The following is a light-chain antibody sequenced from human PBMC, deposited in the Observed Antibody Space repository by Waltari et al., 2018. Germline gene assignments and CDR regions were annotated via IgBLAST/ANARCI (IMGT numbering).Light chain of an antibody. CDR3: QSYDIDDHWV. CDR1: SGPIASNY. CDR2: EDN. V-gene: IGLV6-57*03. Sequence: NFMLTQPHPVSESPGKTVTISCTRSSGPIASNYVQWYQQRPGSAPTTVIYEDNQRPSGVPDRFSGSIDSYSNSASLTISGLQTRDEADYYCQSYDIDDHWVFGGGTKLTVL. J-gene: IGLJ3*02.